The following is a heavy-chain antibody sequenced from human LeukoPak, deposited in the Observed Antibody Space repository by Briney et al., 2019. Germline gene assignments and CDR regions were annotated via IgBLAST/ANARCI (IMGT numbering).Heavy chain of an antibody. Sequence: PSETLSLTCAVYGGSLSGYYWSWIRQPPGNGLDWIGELNHSASTNYNPSLKSRVTISVDTSKNQFSLKLSSVTAADTAVYYCAIGLYYGSGSYYSKGKWFDPWGQGTLVTVSS. D-gene: IGHD3-10*01. V-gene: IGHV4-34*01. CDR2: LNHSAST. CDR3: AIGLYYGSGSYYSKGKWFDP. CDR1: GGSLSGYY. J-gene: IGHJ5*02.